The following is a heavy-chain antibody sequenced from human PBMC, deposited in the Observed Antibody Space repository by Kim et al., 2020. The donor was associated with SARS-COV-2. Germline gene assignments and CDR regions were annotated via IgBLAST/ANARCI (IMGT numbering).Heavy chain of an antibody. CDR2: INPNSGGT. J-gene: IGHJ5*02. CDR3: ARDSGGFDP. D-gene: IGHD1-26*01. Sequence: ASVKVSCKASGYTFTGYYMHWVRQAPGQGLEWMGRINPNSGGTNYAQKFQGRVTRTRDTSISTAYRELSRLRFNDTAVYYCARDSGGFDPWGKGTLVTVS. CDR1: GYTFTGYY. V-gene: IGHV1-2*06.